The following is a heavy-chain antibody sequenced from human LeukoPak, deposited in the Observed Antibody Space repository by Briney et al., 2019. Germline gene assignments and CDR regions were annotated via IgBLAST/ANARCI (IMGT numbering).Heavy chain of an antibody. CDR1: GFTFSSYA. J-gene: IGHJ4*02. CDR3: ARAFGSGSQVINYFDF. Sequence: PGGSLRLSCAASGFTFSSYAMTWVRQAPGKGLEWVSSIDASGGSTYYADSVKGRFTISRDNSKNMVYLQMNSLRAEDTAVYYCARAFGSGSQVINYFDFWGQGTLVTVSS. D-gene: IGHD3-10*01. CDR2: IDASGGST. V-gene: IGHV3-23*01.